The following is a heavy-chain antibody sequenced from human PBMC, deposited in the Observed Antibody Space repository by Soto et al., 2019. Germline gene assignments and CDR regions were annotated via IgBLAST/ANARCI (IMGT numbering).Heavy chain of an antibody. J-gene: IGHJ3*02. CDR3: APLIAVEDAFDI. D-gene: IGHD6-19*01. Sequence: ASVKVSCKASGYTFTSYGISWVRQAPGQGLEWMGWISAYNGNTNYAQKLQGRVTMTTDTSTSTAYMELRSLRSDDTAVYYCAPLIAVEDAFDIWGQGTMVTVSS. CDR2: ISAYNGNT. CDR1: GYTFTSYG. V-gene: IGHV1-18*01.